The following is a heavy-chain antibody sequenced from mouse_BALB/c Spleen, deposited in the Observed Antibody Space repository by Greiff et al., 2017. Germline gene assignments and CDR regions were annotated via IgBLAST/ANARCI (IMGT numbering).Heavy chain of an antibody. CDR3: TTGSSYIDY. J-gene: IGHJ2*01. CDR2: ISSGGSYT. Sequence: EVQVVESGGGLVKPGGSLKLSCAASGFTFSSYTMSWVRQTPEKRLEWVATISSGGSYTYYPDSVKGRFTISRDNAKNTLYLQMSSLKSEDTAMYYCTTGSSYIDYWGQGTTLTVSS. D-gene: IGHD1-1*01. V-gene: IGHV5-6-4*01. CDR1: GFTFSSYT.